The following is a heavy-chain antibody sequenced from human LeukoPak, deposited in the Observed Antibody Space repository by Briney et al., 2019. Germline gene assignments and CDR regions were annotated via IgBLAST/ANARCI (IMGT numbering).Heavy chain of an antibody. D-gene: IGHD2-2*03. Sequence: SVKVSCKASGGTFSSYAISWVRQAPGQGLEWMAGIIPIFGTANYAQKFQGRVTITADESTSTAYMELSSLRSEDTAVYYCARAALDIVVVPAAIHYYMDVWGKGTTVTISS. CDR2: IIPIFGTA. CDR1: GGTFSSYA. J-gene: IGHJ6*03. CDR3: ARAALDIVVVPAAIHYYMDV. V-gene: IGHV1-69*01.